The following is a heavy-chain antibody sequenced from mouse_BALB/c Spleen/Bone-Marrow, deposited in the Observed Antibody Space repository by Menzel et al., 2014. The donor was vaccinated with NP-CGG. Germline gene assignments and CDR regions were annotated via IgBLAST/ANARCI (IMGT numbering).Heavy chain of an antibody. J-gene: IGHJ2*01. V-gene: IGHV5-4*02. Sequence: EVKLVESGGGLVKPGGSLKLSCAASGFTFSDYYMYRVRQTPEKRLEWVATISDGGSYTYYPDSVKGRFTISRDNAKNNLYLQMSSLKSGDTAMYYCARGSSYFDYWGQGTTLTVSS. CDR3: ARGSSYFDY. D-gene: IGHD1-1*01. CDR1: GFTFSDYY. CDR2: ISDGGSYT.